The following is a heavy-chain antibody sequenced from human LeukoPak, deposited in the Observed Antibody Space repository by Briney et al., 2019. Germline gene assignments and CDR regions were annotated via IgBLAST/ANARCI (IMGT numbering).Heavy chain of an antibody. Sequence: GGSLRLSCAASGFTFSSYEMNWVRQAPGKGLEWVSYISGSGSTIYYADSEKGRFTISRDNAKNSLYLQMNSLRAEDTAVYYCARAVLGGSYYGYFDYWGQGTLVTVSS. CDR1: GFTFSSYE. CDR3: ARAVLGGSYYGYFDY. CDR2: ISGSGSTI. D-gene: IGHD1-26*01. V-gene: IGHV3-48*03. J-gene: IGHJ4*03.